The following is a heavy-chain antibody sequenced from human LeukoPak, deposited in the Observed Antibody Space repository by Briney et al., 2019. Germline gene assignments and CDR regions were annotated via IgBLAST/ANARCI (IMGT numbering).Heavy chain of an antibody. CDR3: ARVAAAGTIDY. V-gene: IGHV4-30-2*01. Sequence: SQTLSLTCAVSGGSISSGGYSWSWIRQPPGKGLEWIGYIYHSGSTYYNPSLKSRVTISVDRSKNQFSLKLSSVTAADTAVYYCARVAAAGTIDYWGQGTLVTVSS. CDR2: IYHSGST. CDR1: GGSISSGGYS. J-gene: IGHJ4*02. D-gene: IGHD6-13*01.